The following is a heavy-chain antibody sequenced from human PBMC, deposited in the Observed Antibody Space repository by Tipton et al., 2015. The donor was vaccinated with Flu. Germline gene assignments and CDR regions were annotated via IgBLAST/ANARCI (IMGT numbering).Heavy chain of an antibody. J-gene: IGHJ5*02. CDR2: INQGAIEK. CDR3: ARDLRGGSCT. CDR1: GFTFSSNW. V-gene: IGHV3-7*01. D-gene: IGHD1-26*01. Sequence: GSLRLSCAASGFTFSSNWMSWVRQAPGKGLEWVARINQGAIEKDYVDSVKGRFTISRDNARNSVFLQMNSLRVDDTAVYYCARDLRGGSCTWGQGTLVTVSS.